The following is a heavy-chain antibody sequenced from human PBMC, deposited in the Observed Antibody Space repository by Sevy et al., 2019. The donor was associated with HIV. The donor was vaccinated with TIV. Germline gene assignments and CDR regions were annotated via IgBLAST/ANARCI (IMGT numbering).Heavy chain of an antibody. Sequence: GGSLRLSCAASGFTFSSFWMTWVRQAPGKALEWVANIKQAEGAKYYVDSVKGRFTISRDNAKNSLYLQMNSLRAEDTAVYYCARQHDGLSYGMDLWGQGTTVTVSS. CDR1: GFTFSSFW. D-gene: IGHD1-1*01. V-gene: IGHV3-7*01. CDR2: IKQAEGAK. J-gene: IGHJ6*02. CDR3: ARQHDGLSYGMDL.